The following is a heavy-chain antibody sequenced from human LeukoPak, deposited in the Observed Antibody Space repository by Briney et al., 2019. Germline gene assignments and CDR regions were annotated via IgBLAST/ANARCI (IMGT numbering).Heavy chain of an antibody. CDR1: GGTITSYY. CDR2: ICYRGGT. J-gene: IGHJ2*01. V-gene: IGHV4-59*01. CDR3: SGGAFYSSSRGWYFDL. Sequence: SGTLSLSCTVSGGTITSYYWSWVRQPPGKGLEWIGYICYRGGTNYNSPLKSRVTTSVDTSTNNISLMVTSVTAADTAMYYCSGGAFYSSSRGWYFDLWGRGTLVTVSS. D-gene: IGHD2-2*01.